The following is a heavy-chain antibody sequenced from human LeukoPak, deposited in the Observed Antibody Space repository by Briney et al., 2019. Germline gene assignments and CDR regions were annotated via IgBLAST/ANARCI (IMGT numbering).Heavy chain of an antibody. J-gene: IGHJ4*02. CDR2: ISWNSGSI. Sequence: PGGSLRLSCAASGFTFDDYAMHWVRQAPGKDLEWVSGISWNSGSIGYADSVKGRFTISRDNAKNSLYLQMNSLRAEDTAVYYCARDSYGYRRPVFDYWGQGTLVTVSS. V-gene: IGHV3-9*01. CDR3: ARDSYGYRRPVFDY. D-gene: IGHD5-18*01. CDR1: GFTFDDYA.